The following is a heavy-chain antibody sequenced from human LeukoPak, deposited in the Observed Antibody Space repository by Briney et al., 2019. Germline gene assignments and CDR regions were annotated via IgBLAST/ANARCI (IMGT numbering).Heavy chain of an antibody. J-gene: IGHJ5*02. CDR3: AREARSGYEGFWSDP. CDR2: IYSTGTT. CDR1: GGSMNQYY. D-gene: IGHD5-12*01. Sequence: SESLSLTCTVSGGSMNQYYWSWIRQPAGKGREWIGRIYSTGTTYYNPSLKSRVTMSVDTSHNQFFLKLNSVTAADTAVYYCAREARSGYEGFWSDPWGQGTVVTVAS. V-gene: IGHV4-4*07.